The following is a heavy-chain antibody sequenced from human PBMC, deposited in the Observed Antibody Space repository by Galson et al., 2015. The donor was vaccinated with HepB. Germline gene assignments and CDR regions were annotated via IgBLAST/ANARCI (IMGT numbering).Heavy chain of an antibody. Sequence: QSGAEVKKPGESLKISCKGSGYSFTSYWIGWVRQMPGKGLGWMGIIYPGDSDTRYSPSFQGQVTISADKSISTAYLQWSSLKASDTAMYYCARPGSGYDYSYGMDVWGQGTTVTVSS. CDR3: ARPGSGYDYSYGMDV. V-gene: IGHV5-51*03. CDR2: IYPGDSDT. J-gene: IGHJ6*02. D-gene: IGHD5-12*01. CDR1: GYSFTSYW.